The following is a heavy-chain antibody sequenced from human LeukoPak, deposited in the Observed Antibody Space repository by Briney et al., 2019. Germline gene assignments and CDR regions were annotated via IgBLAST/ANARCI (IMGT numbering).Heavy chain of an antibody. CDR3: ARAPSYYGSGSYYSGI. J-gene: IGHJ3*02. D-gene: IGHD3-10*01. CDR1: GGTFSSYA. Sequence: SVKVSCKASGGTFSSYAISWVRQAPGQGGEWMGGIIAIFGTANYAQKFQGRVKITTDQSTSTAYMELSSLRSEDTAVYYCARAPSYYGSGSYYSGIWGQGTMVTVSS. CDR2: IIAIFGTA. V-gene: IGHV1-69*05.